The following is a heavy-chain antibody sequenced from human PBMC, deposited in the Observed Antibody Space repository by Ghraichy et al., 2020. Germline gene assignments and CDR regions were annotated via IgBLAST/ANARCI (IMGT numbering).Heavy chain of an antibody. D-gene: IGHD3-10*01. CDR2: INHSGST. CDR3: ARGTLYYGSGWYYYYYMDV. V-gene: IGHV4-34*01. J-gene: IGHJ6*03. Sequence: SETLSLTCAVYGGSFSGYYWSWIRQPPGKGLEWIGEINHSGSTNYNPSLKSRVTISVDTSKNQFSLKLSSVTAADTAVYYCARGTLYYGSGWYYYYYMDVWGKGTTVTVSS. CDR1: GGSFSGYY.